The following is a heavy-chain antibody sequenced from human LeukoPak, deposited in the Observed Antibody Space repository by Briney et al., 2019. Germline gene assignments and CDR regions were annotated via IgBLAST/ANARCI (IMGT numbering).Heavy chain of an antibody. V-gene: IGHV4-4*07. Sequence: SETLSLTCTVSGGSVSGYYWSWFRQPAGKGLERIGRIHASGSTYYNPSLKSRVSMSIDMSKNQFSLRLNSVTAADTAVFYCARDIGSRIWGTGTTVIVSS. CDR2: IHASGST. J-gene: IGHJ6*04. D-gene: IGHD1-26*01. CDR1: GGSVSGYY. CDR3: ARDIGSRI.